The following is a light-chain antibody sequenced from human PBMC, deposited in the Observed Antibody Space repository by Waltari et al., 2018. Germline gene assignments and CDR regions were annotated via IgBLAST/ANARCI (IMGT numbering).Light chain of an antibody. V-gene: IGLV1-40*01. Sequence: QSVLTQPPSVSGAPGQTVTISCTGSSSNIGADYGVQWYQQLPGTAPKLLIDNGANRPSGVPDRFSGSRSGTSASLAITGLQAEDEADYFCHSYDRSLDGVVFGGGTKLTVL. CDR2: NGA. CDR3: HSYDRSLDGVV. CDR1: SSNIGADYG. J-gene: IGLJ2*01.